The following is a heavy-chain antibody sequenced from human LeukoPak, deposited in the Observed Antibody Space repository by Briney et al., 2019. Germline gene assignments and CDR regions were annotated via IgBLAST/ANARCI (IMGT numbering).Heavy chain of an antibody. J-gene: IGHJ4*02. CDR3: ARDRGLGYYDSSGYLDY. Sequence: PGGSLRLSCTASGFTFGDYAMSWVRQAPGKGLEWVGFIRSKAYGGTTEYAASVKGRFTISRDDSKSIAYLQMNSLKTEDTAVYYCARDRGLGYYDSSGYLDYWGQGTLVTVSS. D-gene: IGHD3-22*01. CDR1: GFTFGDYA. V-gene: IGHV3-49*04. CDR2: IRSKAYGGTT.